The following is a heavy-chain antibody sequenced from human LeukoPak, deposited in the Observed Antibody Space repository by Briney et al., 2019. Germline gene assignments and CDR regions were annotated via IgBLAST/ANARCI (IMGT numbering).Heavy chain of an antibody. CDR1: GGSISSYY. Sequence: SETLSLTCTVSGGSISSYYWSWIRQPPGKGLEWIGYIYYSGSTNCNPSLKSRVTISVDTSKNQFSLKLSSVTAADTAVYYCARRSGPGAFDIWGQGTMVTVSS. J-gene: IGHJ3*02. CDR3: ARRSGPGAFDI. CDR2: IYYSGST. V-gene: IGHV4-59*01.